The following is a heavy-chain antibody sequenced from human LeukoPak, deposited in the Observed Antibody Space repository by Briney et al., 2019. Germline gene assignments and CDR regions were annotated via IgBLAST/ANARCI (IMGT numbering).Heavy chain of an antibody. D-gene: IGHD6-6*01. CDR3: ARQALDPASIAAPDWFDP. Sequence: SETLSLTCTVSGGSISSSSYYWGWIRQPRGKGLEWIGSIYYSGSTYYNPTLKSRVTISVDTSKNQFSLKLSSVTAADTAVYYCARQALDPASIAAPDWFDPWGQGTLVTVSS. CDR1: GGSISSSSYY. CDR2: IYYSGST. V-gene: IGHV4-39*01. J-gene: IGHJ5*02.